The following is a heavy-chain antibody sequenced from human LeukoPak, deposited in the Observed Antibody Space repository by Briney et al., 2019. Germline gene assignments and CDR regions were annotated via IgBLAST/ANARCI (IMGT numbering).Heavy chain of an antibody. CDR2: ISYDGSNK. CDR1: GFTFSSYA. Sequence: GGSLRLSCAASGFTFSSYAMHWVRQAPGKGLEWVAVISYDGSNKYYADSVKGRFTISRDNSKNTLYLQMNSLRAEDTAVYYCARDGGGYCSSTSCYIGRDNSYYMDVWGKGTTVTVSS. V-gene: IGHV3-30-3*01. J-gene: IGHJ6*03. D-gene: IGHD2-2*02. CDR3: ARDGGGYCSSTSCYIGRDNSYYMDV.